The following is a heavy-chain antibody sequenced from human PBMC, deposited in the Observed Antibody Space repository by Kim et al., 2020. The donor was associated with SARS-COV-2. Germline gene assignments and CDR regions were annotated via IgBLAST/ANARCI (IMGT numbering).Heavy chain of an antibody. Sequence: SETLSLRCAVYVGSFSGYHWNWIRQPPGRGLEWVGEIDHTGNINYNPSLNGRAAILVDRSKNQISLQLSSVTAADTAVYFCARGWVGVVPSPILGLGPHYDCYAMDVWGQGTTVTVSS. J-gene: IGHJ6*02. CDR2: IDHTGNI. CDR1: VGSFSGYH. D-gene: IGHD2-2*02. V-gene: IGHV4-34*01. CDR3: ARGWVGVVPSPILGLGPHYDCYAMDV.